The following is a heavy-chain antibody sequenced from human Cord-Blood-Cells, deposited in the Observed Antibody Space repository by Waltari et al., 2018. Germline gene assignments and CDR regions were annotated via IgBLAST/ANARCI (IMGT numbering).Heavy chain of an antibody. D-gene: IGHD7-27*01. CDR2: INHSGST. CDR1: GGSFRGYY. Sequence: QVQLQQWGAGLLKPSETLSLTCAVYGGSFRGYYWSWIRQPPGKGLEWIGEINHSGSTNYNPSLKSRVTISVDTSKNQFSLKLSSVTAADTAVYYCARERESGTGDDAFDIWGQGTMVTVSS. CDR3: ARERESGTGDDAFDI. V-gene: IGHV4-34*01. J-gene: IGHJ3*02.